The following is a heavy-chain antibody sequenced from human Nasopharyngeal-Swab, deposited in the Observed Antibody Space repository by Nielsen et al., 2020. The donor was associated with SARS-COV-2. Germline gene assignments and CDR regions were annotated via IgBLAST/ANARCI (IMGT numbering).Heavy chain of an antibody. D-gene: IGHD2-2*01. CDR2: INHSGIT. J-gene: IGHJ6*03. CDR1: GGSFSASY. CDR3: ARGLSGIVPAPILGLGPYYYYYYMDV. Sequence: GSLRLSCAVYGGSFSASYWGWIRQPPGKGLEWIGEINHSGITNYNPSLKSRVTISVDTSKNQFSLKLSSVTAADTAVYYCARGLSGIVPAPILGLGPYYYYYYMDVWDKGTTVTVSS. V-gene: IGHV4-34*01.